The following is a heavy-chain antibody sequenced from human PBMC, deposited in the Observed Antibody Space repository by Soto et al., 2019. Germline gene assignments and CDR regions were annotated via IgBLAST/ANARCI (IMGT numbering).Heavy chain of an antibody. V-gene: IGHV4-61*05. CDR3: ARHRNWVPFDY. Sequence: PSETLSLTCTVSGGSINSCSYYWGWQRQPPGKGLEWIGYIYNSGSTNYNPSLKSRLTISVDTSKNQFSLRLTSVTAADTAFYYCARHRNWVPFDYWGQGTLVTVSS. D-gene: IGHD7-27*01. CDR2: IYNSGST. CDR1: GGSINSCSYY. J-gene: IGHJ4*02.